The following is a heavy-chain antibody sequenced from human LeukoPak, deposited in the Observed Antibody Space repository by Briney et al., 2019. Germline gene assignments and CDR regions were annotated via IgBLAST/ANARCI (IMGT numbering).Heavy chain of an antibody. V-gene: IGHV3-49*04. Sequence: SGGSLRLSCTGSGFIFGDYAMNWVRQAPGKGMEWVGVIRSKAYGGTAEYSASVTGRFTISRDDSKSIAYLQMSSLKTEDTAVYYCTSDEGEDTSYWGQGTLVTVSS. CDR1: GFIFGDYA. J-gene: IGHJ4*02. CDR3: TSDEGEDTSY. D-gene: IGHD1-26*01. CDR2: IRSKAYGGTA.